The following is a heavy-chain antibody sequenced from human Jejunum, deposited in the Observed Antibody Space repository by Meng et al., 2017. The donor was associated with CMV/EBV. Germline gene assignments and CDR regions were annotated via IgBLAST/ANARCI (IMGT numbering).Heavy chain of an antibody. V-gene: IGHV4-38-2*02. CDR2: VYQSGAT. CDR1: GYSISSGSY. Sequence: VSGYSISSGSYSAWLRQTPDKGLEWLGSVYQSGATFYNPSVVRRVTISMDTSKNQFSLQLTSVTAADTAMYYCVREQFLTGSSVDYWGQGILVTVSS. D-gene: IGHD6-6*01. CDR3: VREQFLTGSSVDY. J-gene: IGHJ4*02.